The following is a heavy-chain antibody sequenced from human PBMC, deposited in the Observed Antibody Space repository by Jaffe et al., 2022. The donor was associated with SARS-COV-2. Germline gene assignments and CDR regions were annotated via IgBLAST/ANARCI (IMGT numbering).Heavy chain of an antibody. D-gene: IGHD5-18*01. V-gene: IGHV3-49*04. J-gene: IGHJ4*02. CDR1: GFTFGDYA. Sequence: EVQLVESGGGLVQPGRSLRLSCTASGFTFGDYAMSWVRQAPGKGLEWVGFIRSKAYGGTTEYAASVKGRFTISRDDSKSIAYLQMNSLKTEDTAVYYCTRDQPALGYSYGYEVYWGQGTLVTVSS. CDR3: TRDQPALGYSYGYEVY. CDR2: IRSKAYGGTT.